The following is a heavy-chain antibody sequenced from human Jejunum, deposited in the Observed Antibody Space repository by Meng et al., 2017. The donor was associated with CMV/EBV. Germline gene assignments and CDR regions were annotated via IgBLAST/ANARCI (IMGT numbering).Heavy chain of an antibody. Sequence: LRLSCTASGFMFGYYWMSWVRQAPGKGLEWLAYINEDGSQRHYVDSVKGRFTVSRDNAKTSLSLQMNNLRVEDTAVYYCARQAGTYWGQGTVVTVSS. CDR2: INEDGSQR. V-gene: IGHV3-7*01. CDR1: GFMFGYYW. CDR3: ARQAGTY. J-gene: IGHJ4*02. D-gene: IGHD6-13*01.